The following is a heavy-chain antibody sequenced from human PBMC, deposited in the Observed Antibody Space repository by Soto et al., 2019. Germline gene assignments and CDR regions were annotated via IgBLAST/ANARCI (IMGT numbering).Heavy chain of an antibody. CDR1: GFTFSSYA. V-gene: IGHV3-30-3*01. CDR3: ARGEATVTYYDY. CDR2: ISYDGSNK. D-gene: IGHD4-17*01. J-gene: IGHJ4*02. Sequence: GGSLRLSCAASGFTFSSYAMHWVRQAPGKGLEWVAVISYDGSNKYYADSVKGRFTISRDNSKNTLYLQMNSLRAEDTAVYYCARGEATVTYYDYWGQGTLVTVSS.